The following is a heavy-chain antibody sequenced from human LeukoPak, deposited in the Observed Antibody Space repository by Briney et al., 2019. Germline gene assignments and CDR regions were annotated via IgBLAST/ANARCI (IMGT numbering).Heavy chain of an antibody. CDR3: ASGELWWKPQF. J-gene: IGHJ4*02. Sequence: ASVKVSCKASGYTFTSYYMHWVRQAPGHGLEWMGIINPSGGSTSYAQKFQGRVTMTRDTSTSTVYMELSSLRSEDTAVYYCASGELWWKPQFWGQGTLVTVSS. V-gene: IGHV1-46*01. CDR1: GYTFTSYY. CDR2: INPSGGST. D-gene: IGHD5-18*01.